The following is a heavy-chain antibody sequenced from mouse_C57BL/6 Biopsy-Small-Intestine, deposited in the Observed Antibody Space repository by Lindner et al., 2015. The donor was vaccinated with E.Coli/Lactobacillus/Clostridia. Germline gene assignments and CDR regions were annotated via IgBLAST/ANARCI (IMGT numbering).Heavy chain of an antibody. CDR2: IYPRSGNT. J-gene: IGHJ3*01. CDR3: ARVYYDPLFAY. Sequence: VQLQESGAELARPGASVKLSCKASGYTFTSYGISWVKQRTGQGLEWIGEIYPRSGNTYYNEKFKGKATLTADKSSSTAYMELRSLTSEDSAVYFCARVYYDPLFAYWGQGTLVTVSA. D-gene: IGHD2-4*01. CDR1: GYTFTSYG. V-gene: IGHV1-81*01.